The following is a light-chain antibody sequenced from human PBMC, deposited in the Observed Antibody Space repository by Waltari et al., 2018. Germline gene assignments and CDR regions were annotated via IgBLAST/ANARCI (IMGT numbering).Light chain of an antibody. Sequence: QSALTPPASVSGSPRQSITISCTGTSSYIGGYDSVAWYQQHPGKAPKLIIHGVNERPAGVSNRFCGSKSGNTASLTISGLQAEDEAVFYCSSYTSRATRVFGGGTKVTVL. CDR2: GVN. J-gene: IGLJ3*02. CDR1: SSYIGGYDS. CDR3: SSYTSRATRV. V-gene: IGLV2-14*03.